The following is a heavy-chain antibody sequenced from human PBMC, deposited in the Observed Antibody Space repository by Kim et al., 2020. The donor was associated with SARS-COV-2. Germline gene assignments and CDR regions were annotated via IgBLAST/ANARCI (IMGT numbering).Heavy chain of an antibody. CDR3: ASTSSGSYYVFDY. Sequence: YNPSLKSRVTISVDTSKNQFSLKLSSVTAADTAVYYCASTSSGSYYVFDYWGQGTLVTVSS. V-gene: IGHV4-39*01. J-gene: IGHJ4*02. D-gene: IGHD1-26*01.